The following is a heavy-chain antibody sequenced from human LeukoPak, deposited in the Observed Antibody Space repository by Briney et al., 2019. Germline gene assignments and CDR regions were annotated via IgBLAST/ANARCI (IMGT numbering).Heavy chain of an antibody. D-gene: IGHD4-17*01. J-gene: IGHJ4*02. CDR3: ARDGATVTTSGYFDY. CDR2: INHSGST. CDR1: GGSFSGYY. Sequence: PSETLSLTCAVYGGSFSGYYWSWIRLPPGKGLEWIGEINHSGSTNYNPSLKSRVTISVDTSKNQFSLKLSSVTAADTAVYYCARDGATVTTSGYFDYWGQGTLVTVSS. V-gene: IGHV4-34*01.